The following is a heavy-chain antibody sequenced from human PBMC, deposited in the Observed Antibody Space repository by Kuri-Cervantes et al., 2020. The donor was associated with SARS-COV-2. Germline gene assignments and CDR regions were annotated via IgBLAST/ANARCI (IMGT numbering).Heavy chain of an antibody. CDR2: INHSGST. J-gene: IGHJ5*02. CDR1: GFTFSSYA. D-gene: IGHD6-13*01. V-gene: IGHV4-34*01. CDR3: ARCRRIAAASRWFDP. Sequence: GSLRLSCAASGFTFSSYAMSWIRQPPGKGLEWIGEINHSGSTNYNPSLKSRVTISVDTSKNQSSLKLSSVTAADTAVYYCARCRRIAAASRWFDPWGQGTLVTVSS.